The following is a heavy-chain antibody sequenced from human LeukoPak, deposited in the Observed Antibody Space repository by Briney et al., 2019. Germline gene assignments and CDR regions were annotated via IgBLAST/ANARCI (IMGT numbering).Heavy chain of an antibody. J-gene: IGHJ3*02. CDR1: GSTFSSYA. V-gene: IGHV3-30-3*01. CDR3: ARGGYCGGDCYSLYAFDI. D-gene: IGHD2-21*02. CDR2: ISYDGSNK. Sequence: GGSLRLSCAASGSTFSSYAMHWVRQAPGKGLEWVAVISYDGSNKYYADSVKGRFTISRDNSKNTLYLQMNSLRAEDTAVYYCARGGYCGGDCYSLYAFDIWGQGTMVTVSS.